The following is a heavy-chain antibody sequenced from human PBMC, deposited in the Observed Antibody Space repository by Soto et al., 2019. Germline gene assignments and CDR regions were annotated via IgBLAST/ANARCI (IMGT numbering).Heavy chain of an antibody. Sequence: PAETLSRACTVSGGSISSDYWSWIRQPAGKVLEWIGRIYTSGSTNYNPSLKSRVTMSVDTSKNQCSLKLSSVTAADTAVYYCAGNKLGYGEYDYYCYYGMEVWGEGTRVIVST. D-gene: IGHD4-17*01. V-gene: IGHV4-4*07. CDR2: IYTSGST. J-gene: IGHJ6*04. CDR1: GGSISSDY. CDR3: AGNKLGYGEYDYYCYYGMEV.